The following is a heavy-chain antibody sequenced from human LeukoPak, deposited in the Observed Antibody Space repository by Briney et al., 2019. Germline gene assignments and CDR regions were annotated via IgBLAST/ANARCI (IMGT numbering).Heavy chain of an antibody. CDR1: GYTFTSHY. CDR2: INPSVGST. J-gene: IGHJ4*02. CDR3: AAPGASGFVGNFWSGPLDF. Sequence: ASVKVSCRASGYTFTSHYMHWVRQAPGQGLEWMGGINPSVGSTSYPQKFQGRVTMSRDTSTSTVYMELSSLKSEDTAVYYCAAPGASGFVGNFWSGPLDFWGRGALVTVSS. V-gene: IGHV1-46*01. D-gene: IGHD3-3*01.